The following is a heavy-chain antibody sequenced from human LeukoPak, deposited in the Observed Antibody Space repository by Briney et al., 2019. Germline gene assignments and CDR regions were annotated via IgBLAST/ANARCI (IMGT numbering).Heavy chain of an antibody. V-gene: IGHV1-18*01. CDR2: ISAYNGET. CDR1: GYTFTSYG. D-gene: IGHD5-12*01. J-gene: IGHJ4*02. CDR3: ARTRPTMEGWGCDY. Sequence: GASVKVSCKASGYTFTSYGISWVRQAPGQGLEWVGWISAYNGETNYAQKVQGRVTMTTDTSTTTAYMELRSLRSDDTAMYYCARTRPTMEGWGCDYWGQGTLVTVSS.